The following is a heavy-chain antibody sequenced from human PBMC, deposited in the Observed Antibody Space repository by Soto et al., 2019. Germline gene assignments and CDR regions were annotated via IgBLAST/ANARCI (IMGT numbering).Heavy chain of an antibody. CDR2: ISEDGGNK. J-gene: IGHJ4*02. D-gene: IGHD6-19*01. CDR3: ARRLTSTVSALGY. Sequence: QVHLVESGGGVVQAGRSLRLSCTASGLIFTSYAIHWVRQAPGKGLEWVARISEDGGNKYSAESVRGRFLISRDNSKNTVYLQMNSRRHADTAVYFCARRLTSTVSALGYWGQGTLVTVSS. V-gene: IGHV3-30-3*01. CDR1: GLIFTSYA.